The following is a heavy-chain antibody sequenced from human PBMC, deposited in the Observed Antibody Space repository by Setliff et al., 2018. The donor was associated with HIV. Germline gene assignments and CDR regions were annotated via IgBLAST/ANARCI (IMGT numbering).Heavy chain of an antibody. CDR1: GYSISSGYY. V-gene: IGHV4-38-2*01. D-gene: IGHD2-21*02. J-gene: IGHJ4*02. CDR3: AGITVVTPYYFDY. Sequence: SETLSLTCAVSGYSISSGYYWGWIRQPPGKGLEWIGSMYHSGSTYYNPSLKSRVTISVDTSKNYFSLKLSYVTAADTAVYYCAGITVVTPYYFDYWGQGTLVTVSS. CDR2: MYHSGST.